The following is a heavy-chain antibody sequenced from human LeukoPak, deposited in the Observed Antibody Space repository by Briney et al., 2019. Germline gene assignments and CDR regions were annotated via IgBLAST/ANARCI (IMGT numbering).Heavy chain of an antibody. D-gene: IGHD6-13*01. Sequence: GESLKISCKASGYSFTSDWIGWVRQMPGKGLEWMGIIYPDDSDIRYSPSFQGQGTLSADKSINTAYLQWSRLRASDTAIYYCARFQAGARYHYHYMDVWGKGTTVTVSS. J-gene: IGHJ6*03. V-gene: IGHV5-51*01. CDR1: GYSFTSDW. CDR3: ARFQAGARYHYHYMDV. CDR2: IYPDDSDI.